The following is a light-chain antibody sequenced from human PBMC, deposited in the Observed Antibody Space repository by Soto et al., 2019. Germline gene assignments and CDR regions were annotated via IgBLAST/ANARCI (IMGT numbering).Light chain of an antibody. V-gene: IGKV3-20*01. Sequence: EIVLTQSPGTLSLSPGERATLSCRASQSVSSSYLAWYQQNPGQAPRLLIYGASSRATGIPDRFSGSGSGTDFTLTISRLEPEDFAVYYCQQYGSSVSITFGQGTRLEIK. J-gene: IGKJ5*01. CDR2: GAS. CDR1: QSVSSSY. CDR3: QQYGSSVSIT.